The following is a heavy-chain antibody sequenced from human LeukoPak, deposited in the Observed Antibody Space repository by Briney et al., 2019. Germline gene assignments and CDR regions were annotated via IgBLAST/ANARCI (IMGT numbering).Heavy chain of an antibody. V-gene: IGHV2-5*02. CDR3: AHSPPSEWFDY. D-gene: IGHD3-3*01. CDR2: IYWDDDK. Sequence: KESGPTLVKPTQTLTLTCTFSGFSLSTTGVGVGWIRQPPGQALQWLALIYWDDDKRYSPSLKSRLAITKDPSKKQVVLTMTNMDPVGTATYYCAHSPPSEWFDYWGQGTLVTVSS. J-gene: IGHJ4*02. CDR1: GFSLSTTGVG.